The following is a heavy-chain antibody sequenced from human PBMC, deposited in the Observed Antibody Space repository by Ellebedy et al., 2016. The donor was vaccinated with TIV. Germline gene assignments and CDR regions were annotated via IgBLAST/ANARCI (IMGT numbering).Heavy chain of an antibody. J-gene: IGHJ4*02. CDR2: IKSTTVGGTA. V-gene: IGHV3-15*01. CDR3: TRTSDFAYPYYFDY. D-gene: IGHD3-16*01. Sequence: GESLKISCTASGFTFNNAWMSWVRQAPGKGPEWVGRIKSTTVGGTADYAASVNGRFTVSRDDSKSTVFLHMNSLKPEDTGTYYCTRTSDFAYPYYFDYWGQGTLVTVSS. CDR1: GFTFNNAW.